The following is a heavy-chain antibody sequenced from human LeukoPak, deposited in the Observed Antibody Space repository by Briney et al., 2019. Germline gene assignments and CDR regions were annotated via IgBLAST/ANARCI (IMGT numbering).Heavy chain of an antibody. CDR1: GLTFSTYS. Sequence: GGSLRLSCAASGLTFSTYSMNWVRQAPGKGLEWVPSISSGSSFIYYADSVKGRFTISRDNAKNSLFLQMNSLRAEDTAVYYCARESSGYFYWGQGTLVTVSS. V-gene: IGHV3-21*01. J-gene: IGHJ4*02. CDR2: ISSGSSFI. CDR3: ARESSGYFY. D-gene: IGHD3-22*01.